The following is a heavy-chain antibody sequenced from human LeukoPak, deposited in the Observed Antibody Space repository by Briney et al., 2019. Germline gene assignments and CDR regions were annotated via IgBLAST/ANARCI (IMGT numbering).Heavy chain of an antibody. J-gene: IGHJ2*01. D-gene: IGHD3-10*01. CDR1: GGTFSSYA. CDR3: AGTMVRGVIYWYFDL. V-gene: IGHV1-69*13. Sequence: SVKVSCKASGGTFSSYAISWVRQAPGQGLEWMGGIIPIFGTANYAQKFQGRVTITADESTSTAYMELSSLRSEDTAVYYCAGTMVRGVIYWYFDLWGRGTLVTVSS. CDR2: IIPIFGTA.